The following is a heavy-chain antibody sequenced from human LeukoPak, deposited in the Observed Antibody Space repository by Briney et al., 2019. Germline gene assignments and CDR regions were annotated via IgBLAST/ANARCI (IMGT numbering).Heavy chain of an antibody. CDR3: ARDLVGSSSG. D-gene: IGHD6-6*01. V-gene: IGHV1-46*01. CDR1: GYTFTRYY. J-gene: IGHJ4*02. CDR2: INPSGGST. Sequence: GASVTVSRKASGYTFTRYYIHWVRQAPGQGLEWMGVINPSGGSTTHARKFQGRVTMTRDTSTSTVYMDLSSLRSEDTAVYYCARDLVGSSSGWGQGTLVTVSS.